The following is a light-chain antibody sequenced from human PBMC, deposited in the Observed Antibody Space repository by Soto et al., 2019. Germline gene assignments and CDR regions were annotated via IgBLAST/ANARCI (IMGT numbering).Light chain of an antibody. V-gene: IGKV3-20*01. J-gene: IGKJ1*01. CDR1: QSVSSSY. CDR3: QQYGNSPQT. Sequence: EIVLTQSPATLSLSPGERATLSCRASQSVSSSYLAWYQQKPGQAPRLLIYGASSRATGIPDRFSGSGSGTDFTLTISRLEPEDFAVSYCQQYGNSPQTFCQGTKVEIK. CDR2: GAS.